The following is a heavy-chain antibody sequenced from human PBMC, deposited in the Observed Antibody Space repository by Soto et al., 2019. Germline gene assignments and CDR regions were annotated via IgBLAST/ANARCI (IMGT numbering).Heavy chain of an antibody. CDR2: IYWDDAK. CDR3: ATKGGGDRILDY. V-gene: IGHV2-5*02. Sequence: QITLKESGPTLVKPTQTLTLTCTFSGFSLSTSGVGVGWIRQPPGKALEWLALIYWDDAKHYSPSLKSRLTNPQDTPQNPGVPKKAQKGPLENAQYFRATKGGGDRILDYWGQGTLVTVSS. J-gene: IGHJ4*02. CDR1: GFSLSTSGVG. D-gene: IGHD3-16*01.